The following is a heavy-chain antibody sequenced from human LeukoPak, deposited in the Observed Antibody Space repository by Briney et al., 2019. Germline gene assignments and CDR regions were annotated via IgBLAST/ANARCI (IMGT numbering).Heavy chain of an antibody. Sequence: SETLSLTCTVSGGSISSGSYYWSWIRQPAGKGLEWIGEINHSGSTNYNPSLKSRVTISVDTSKNQFSLKLSSVTAADTAVYYCARDVRNYYDSSGYYLFDYWGQGTLVTVSS. V-gene: IGHV4-61*10. J-gene: IGHJ4*02. CDR3: ARDVRNYYDSSGYYLFDY. CDR1: GGSISSGSYY. CDR2: INHSGST. D-gene: IGHD3-22*01.